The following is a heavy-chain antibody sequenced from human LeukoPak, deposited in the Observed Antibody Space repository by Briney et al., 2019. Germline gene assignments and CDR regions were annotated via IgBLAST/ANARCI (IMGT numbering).Heavy chain of an antibody. Sequence: KPSETLSLTCTVSGGSISSYYWSWIRRPPGRGLEWTAYLSHSGSSDSNPSLTSRVTTLVDTSKNQFSLKLTSVTAADTAVYYCARARYANAWYAFDIWGHGTMVTVSS. CDR1: GGSISSYY. J-gene: IGHJ3*02. V-gene: IGHV4-59*01. D-gene: IGHD2-2*01. CDR3: ARARYANAWYAFDI. CDR2: LSHSGSS.